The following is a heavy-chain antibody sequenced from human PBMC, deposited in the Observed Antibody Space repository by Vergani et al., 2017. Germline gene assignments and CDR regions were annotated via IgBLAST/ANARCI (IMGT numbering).Heavy chain of an antibody. CDR1: GFTFKNNT. D-gene: IGHD2-15*01. J-gene: IGHJ5*02. Sequence: VQLVESGGGLVKPGGSLRLSCEGSGFTFKNNTMTWVRQAPGKGLEWVSSISSSSAYLHYADSVKVRFTISRDNAKKSLFLQMNNLRADDTAVYYCASRFSANGGLEPWGQGTLVTVSS. CDR3: ASRFSANGGLEP. CDR2: ISSSSAYL. V-gene: IGHV3-21*02.